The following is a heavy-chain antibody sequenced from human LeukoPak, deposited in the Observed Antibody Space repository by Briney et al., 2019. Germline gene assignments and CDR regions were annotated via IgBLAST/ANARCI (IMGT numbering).Heavy chain of an antibody. CDR2: MYLSGTT. CDR1: GDSINSLDL. J-gene: IGHJ1*01. Sequence: SGTLSLTCIVSGDSINSLDLWSWVRQPPGKGLEWIGEMYLSGTTHSNPSVKSRVTISIDKSKNQFFLNLSSVTAADTAVYYCAGLVGRYSSGLYYYYFGGQGTLVTVSS. CDR3: AGLVGRYSSGLYYYYF. V-gene: IGHV4-4*02. D-gene: IGHD3-22*01.